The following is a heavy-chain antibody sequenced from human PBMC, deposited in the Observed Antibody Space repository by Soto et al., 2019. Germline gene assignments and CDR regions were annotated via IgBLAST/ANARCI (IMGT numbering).Heavy chain of an antibody. CDR2: IYHSGST. CDR3: ARLRYFDWPDGEAERWFDP. Sequence: SETLSLTCAVSGGSISSGGYSWSWIRQPPGKGLEWIGYIYHSGSTYYNPSLKSRVTISVDRSKNQFSLKLSSVTAADTAVYYCARLRYFDWPDGEAERWFDPWGQGTLVTVSS. CDR1: GGSISSGGYS. J-gene: IGHJ5*02. V-gene: IGHV4-30-2*01. D-gene: IGHD3-9*01.